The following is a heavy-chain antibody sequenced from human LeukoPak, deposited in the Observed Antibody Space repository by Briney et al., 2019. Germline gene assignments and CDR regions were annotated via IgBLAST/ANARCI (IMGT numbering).Heavy chain of an antibody. CDR2: IRSKANSYAT. CDR1: GFTFSGSA. Sequence: PGGSLRLSCAASGFTFSGSAMHWVRQASGKGLEWVGRIRSKANSYATAYAASVKGRFTISRDDSKNTAYLQMNSLKTEDTAVYYCTLRGQRGYGDLPGGFDYWGQGTLVTVSS. D-gene: IGHD4-17*01. J-gene: IGHJ4*02. CDR3: TLRGQRGYGDLPGGFDY. V-gene: IGHV3-73*01.